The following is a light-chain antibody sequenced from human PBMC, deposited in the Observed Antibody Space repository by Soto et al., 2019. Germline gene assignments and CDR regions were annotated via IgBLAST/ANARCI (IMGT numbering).Light chain of an antibody. CDR2: GAS. CDR3: QQAYSFPIT. Sequence: EIQLTQSPSSVSSCLGDIVTVTFRASQDIADYLAWYQHKPGRTPELLIHGASRLQSGVPARFSGSGSGTDFTLSINSLQPEDFATYYCQQAYSFPITFGQGTRLEIK. CDR1: QDIADY. V-gene: IGKV1D-12*01. J-gene: IGKJ5*01.